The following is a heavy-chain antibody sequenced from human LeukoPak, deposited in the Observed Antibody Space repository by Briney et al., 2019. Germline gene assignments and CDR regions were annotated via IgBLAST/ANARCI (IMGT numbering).Heavy chain of an antibody. V-gene: IGHV1-69*13. D-gene: IGHD2-2*01. CDR2: IIPIFGTA. J-gene: IGHJ3*02. CDR3: ARDLGYCSSTSCYDAFDI. Sequence: RASVKVSCKASGGTFSSYAISWVRQAPGQGLEWMGGIIPIFGTANYAQKFQGRVTITADEPTSTAYMELSSLRSEDTAVYYCARDLGYCSSTSCYDAFDIWGQGTMVTVSS. CDR1: GGTFSSYA.